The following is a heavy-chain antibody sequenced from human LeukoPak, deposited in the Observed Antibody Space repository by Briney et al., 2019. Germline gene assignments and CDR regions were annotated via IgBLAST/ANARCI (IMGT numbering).Heavy chain of an antibody. CDR2: IYHGGST. J-gene: IGHJ4*02. CDR3: AREAVLRFLDRSGGDYFDY. CDR1: GGSISSGGYY. D-gene: IGHD3-3*01. V-gene: IGHV4-30-2*01. Sequence: SETLSLTCTVSGGSISSGGYYWSWIRQPPGKGLEWIGYIYHGGSTYYNPSLKSRVTISVDRSKNQFSLKLSSVTAADTAVYYCAREAVLRFLDRSGGDYFDYWGQGTLVTVSS.